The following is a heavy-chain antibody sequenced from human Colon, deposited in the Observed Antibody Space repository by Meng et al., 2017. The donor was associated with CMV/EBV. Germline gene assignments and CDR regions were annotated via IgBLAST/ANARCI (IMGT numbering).Heavy chain of an antibody. CDR2: ILYDGTIK. D-gene: IGHD2-2*01. Sequence: GESLKISCATSGFTFSNYGMHWVRRAPFKGLEWVAFILYDGTIKYYADSVKGRFTVSRDNSKNTLHLQMNSLRAEDSAVYYCAKENCGSTSCYLGPTYYYYGMDVWGQGTTVTVSS. CDR1: GFTFSNYG. J-gene: IGHJ6*02. CDR3: AKENCGSTSCYLGPTYYYYGMDV. V-gene: IGHV3-30*02.